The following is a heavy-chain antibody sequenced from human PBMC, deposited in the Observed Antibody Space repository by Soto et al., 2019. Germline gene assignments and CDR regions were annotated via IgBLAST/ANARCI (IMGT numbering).Heavy chain of an antibody. Sequence: SETLSLTCTVSGGSISSYYWSWIRQPPGKGLEWIGYIYYSGSTNYNPSLKSRVTISVETSRNQLSLKLSSVTAADTAVYYCARHEWSGYDPPLFDYWGQGTLVTVSS. CDR1: GGSISSYY. J-gene: IGHJ4*02. D-gene: IGHD5-12*01. V-gene: IGHV4-59*08. CDR2: IYYSGST. CDR3: ARHEWSGYDPPLFDY.